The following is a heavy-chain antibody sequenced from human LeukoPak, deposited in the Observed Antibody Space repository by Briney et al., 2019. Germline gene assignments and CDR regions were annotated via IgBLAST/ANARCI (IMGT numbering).Heavy chain of an antibody. CDR1: GGSISSSSYY. CDR2: IYYSGST. CDR3: ATRGDSAYYYDSSGYYPFDY. V-gene: IGHV4-39*01. D-gene: IGHD3-22*01. Sequence: SETLSLTCTVSGGSISSSSYYWGWIRQSPGKGLEWIGSIYYSGSTYYNPSLKSRVTISVDTSKNQFSLKLSSVTAADTAVYYCATRGDSAYYYDSSGYYPFDYWGQGTLVTVSS. J-gene: IGHJ4*02.